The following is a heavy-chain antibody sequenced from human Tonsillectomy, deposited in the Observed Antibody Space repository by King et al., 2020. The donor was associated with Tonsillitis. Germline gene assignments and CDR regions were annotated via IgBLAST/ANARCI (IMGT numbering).Heavy chain of an antibody. CDR2: IYYSGST. CDR1: GGSISSSSYY. D-gene: IGHD5-18*01. V-gene: IGHV4-39*01. J-gene: IGHJ3*02. CDR3: ARLSGYSYGYAFDI. Sequence: QLQESGPGLVKPSETLSLTCTVSGGSISSSSYYWGWIRQPPGQGLEWIGSIYYSGSTYYNPSLKSRVTISVDTSKNQFSLKLSSVTAADTAVYYCARLSGYSYGYAFDIWGQGTMVTVSS.